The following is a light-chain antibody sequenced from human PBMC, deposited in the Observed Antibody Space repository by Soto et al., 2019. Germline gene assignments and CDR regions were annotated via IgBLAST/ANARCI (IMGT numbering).Light chain of an antibody. CDR3: QQYNNWPIT. CDR1: QSVSSN. J-gene: IGKJ5*01. CDR2: GAS. Sequence: TLLTNYRSTLPVAAGERTTLCCRASQSVSSNLAWYQQKPGQAPKLLIYGASSRATGIPDRFSGSGSGTDFTLTISILQSEDFAVYYCQQYNNWPITFGQGTRLEIK. V-gene: IGKV3D-15*03.